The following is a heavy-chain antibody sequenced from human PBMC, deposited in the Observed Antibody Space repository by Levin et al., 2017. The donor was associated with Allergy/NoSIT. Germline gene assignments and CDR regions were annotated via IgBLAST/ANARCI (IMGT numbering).Heavy chain of an antibody. Sequence: AASVKVSCAASGFTVSSNYMSWVRQAPGKGLEWVSLIYSGGNTNYADSVKGRFIISRDNSKNTLYLQMNSLRAEDTAVYYCAREEGPLDYWGQGTLVTVSS. V-gene: IGHV3-66*01. J-gene: IGHJ4*02. CDR2: IYSGGNT. CDR3: AREEGPLDY. CDR1: GFTVSSNY.